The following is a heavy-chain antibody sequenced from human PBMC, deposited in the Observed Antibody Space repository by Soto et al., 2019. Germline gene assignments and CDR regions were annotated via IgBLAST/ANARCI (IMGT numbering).Heavy chain of an antibody. D-gene: IGHD3-16*01. V-gene: IGHV3-33*01. Sequence: QVQLVESGGGVVQPGRSLRLSCAASGFTFSSYGMHWVRQAPSKGLEWVAVIWYDGSNKYYADSVKGRFTISRDNSKNTLYLQMNSLRAEDTAVYYCARAEGGGNDYWGQGTLVTVSS. CDR2: IWYDGSNK. J-gene: IGHJ4*02. CDR3: ARAEGGGNDY. CDR1: GFTFSSYG.